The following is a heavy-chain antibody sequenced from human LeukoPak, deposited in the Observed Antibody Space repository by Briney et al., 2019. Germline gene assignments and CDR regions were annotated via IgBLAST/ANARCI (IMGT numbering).Heavy chain of an antibody. D-gene: IGHD1-26*01. CDR1: GGTFSSYA. J-gene: IGHJ4*02. CDR3: ARVSSGSSLGDY. CDR2: IIPIFGTA. V-gene: IGHV1-69*05. Sequence: ASVKVSCKASGGTFSSYAISWVRQAPGQGLELMGRIIPIFGTANYAQKFQGSVTITTDESTSTAYMELSSLRSEDTAVYYCARVSSGSSLGDYWGQGTLVTVSS.